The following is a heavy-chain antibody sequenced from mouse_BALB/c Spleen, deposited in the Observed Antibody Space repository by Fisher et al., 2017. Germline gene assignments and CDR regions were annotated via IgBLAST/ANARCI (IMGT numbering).Heavy chain of an antibody. V-gene: IGHV1-26*01. Sequence: KFKGKATLTVDKSSSTAYMELRSLTSEDSAVYYCARQVRYAMDYWGQGTSVTVSS. J-gene: IGHJ4*01. CDR3: ARQVRYAMDY. D-gene: IGHD2-14*01.